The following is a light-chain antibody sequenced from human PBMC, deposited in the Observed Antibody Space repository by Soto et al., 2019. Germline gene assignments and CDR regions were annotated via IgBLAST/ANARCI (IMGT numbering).Light chain of an antibody. V-gene: IGKV1-27*01. J-gene: IGKJ4*01. CDR2: AAS. Sequence: DIQMTQSPSSLSASVGDRVTITCRASQGIGNYVAWYQQRPGKVPRLLIYAASTLHLGVPSRFSGSGSGTDFTLTISSLQPEDVATYYCQNYNSAPHTFGGGTKVEIK. CDR1: QGIGNY. CDR3: QNYNSAPHT.